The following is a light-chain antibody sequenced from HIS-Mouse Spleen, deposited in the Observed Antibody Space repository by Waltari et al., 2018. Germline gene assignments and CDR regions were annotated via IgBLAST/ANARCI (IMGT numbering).Light chain of an antibody. J-gene: IGLJ2*01. CDR2: DVS. V-gene: IGLV2-14*03. CDR1: SSDVGGYNY. Sequence: QSALTQPASVSGSPGQSITISCTGTSSDVGGYNYVPWYQQHPGKAPKLMIYDVSNRPSGVSNRFSGSKSGNTATLTISRVEAGDEADYYCQVWDSSSDHVVFGGGTKLTVL. CDR3: QVWDSSSDHVV.